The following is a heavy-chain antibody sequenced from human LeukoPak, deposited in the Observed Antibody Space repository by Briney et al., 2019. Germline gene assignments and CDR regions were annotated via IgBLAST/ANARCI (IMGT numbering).Heavy chain of an antibody. CDR2: ISGSGGST. CDR3: AETYSGSYPNGAFDI. J-gene: IGHJ3*02. Sequence: GGSLRLSCAASGFTFSSYAMNWVRQAPGKGLEWVSAISGSGGSTYYADSVKGRFTITRDNSKNTLYLQMNSLRAEDTAVYYCAETYSGSYPNGAFDIWGQGTMVTVSS. V-gene: IGHV3-23*01. CDR1: GFTFSSYA. D-gene: IGHD1-26*01.